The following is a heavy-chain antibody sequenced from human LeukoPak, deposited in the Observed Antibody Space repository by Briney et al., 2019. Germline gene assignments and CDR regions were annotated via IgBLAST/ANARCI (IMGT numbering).Heavy chain of an antibody. CDR1: GFTFSSYG. CDR2: IWYDGSNK. V-gene: IGHV3-33*01. J-gene: IGHJ4*02. CDR3: ARDLYADFWSGSVDY. Sequence: GRSLRLSCAASGFTFSSYGMHWVRQAPGKGLEWVAVIWYDGSNKYYADSVKGRFTISRDISKNTLYLQMSSLRAGDTAVYYCARDLYADFWSGSVDYWGRGTLVTVSS. D-gene: IGHD3-3*01.